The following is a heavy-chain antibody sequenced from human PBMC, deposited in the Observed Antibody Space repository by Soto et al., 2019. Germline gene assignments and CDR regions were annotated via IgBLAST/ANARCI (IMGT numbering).Heavy chain of an antibody. Sequence: QVQLVQSGAEVKKPGSSVKVSCKVSGGTFSNYALISWVRQAPGQGLEWMGGIIPIDATVNYAQKFQGRITLTADESTTTVYMDLGSLRSEDTAVYYCARDLLGFGYTYGDVWGQGTTVTVSS. J-gene: IGHJ6*01. D-gene: IGHD3-10*01. CDR3: ARDLLGFGYTYGDV. CDR2: IIPIDATV. CDR1: GGTFSNYA. V-gene: IGHV1-69*12.